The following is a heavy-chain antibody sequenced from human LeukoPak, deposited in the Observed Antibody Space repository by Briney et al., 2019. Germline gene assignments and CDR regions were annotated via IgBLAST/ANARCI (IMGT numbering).Heavy chain of an antibody. J-gene: IGHJ5*02. D-gene: IGHD6-13*01. CDR3: ARDTWGGFGFSSGTAAGTGVNWFDP. V-gene: IGHV1-46*01. CDR1: GYTFTSYY. Sequence: ASVKVSCKASGYTFTSYYIHWVRQAPGQGLEWMGIINPSGGSTTYAQKFQGRVTMIRDMSTRTLYMELSSLRSEDTAFYYCARDTWGGFGFSSGTAAGTGVNWFDPWGQGTLVTVSS. CDR2: INPSGGST.